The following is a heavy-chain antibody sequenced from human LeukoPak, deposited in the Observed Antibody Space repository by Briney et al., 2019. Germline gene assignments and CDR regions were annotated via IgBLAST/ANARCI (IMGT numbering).Heavy chain of an antibody. J-gene: IGHJ5*02. Sequence: AAVTVSCKASGCTFISYAISGVRQAPGRGLEGMGGIIPIFGTANYPQKFQSRVTITTDESTSTAYMELSSLRSEDTAVYYCAGVRDWFDPWGQGTLVTVSS. V-gene: IGHV1-69*05. CDR2: IIPIFGTA. CDR3: AGVRDWFDP. D-gene: IGHD3-10*01. CDR1: GCTFISYA.